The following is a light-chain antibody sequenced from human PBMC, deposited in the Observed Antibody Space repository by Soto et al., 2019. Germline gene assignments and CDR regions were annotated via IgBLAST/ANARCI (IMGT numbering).Light chain of an antibody. CDR2: AAS. CDR3: QKHNSAPFT. CDR1: QGISNY. J-gene: IGKJ3*01. V-gene: IGKV1-27*01. Sequence: DIQMTQSPSSLSASVGDRVTITCRASQGISNYLAWYQQKPGKVPKLLIYAASTLQLGIPSRFSGSGSGTDFTRTISSLQPEDVATYYCQKHNSAPFTFGPGTKVYSK.